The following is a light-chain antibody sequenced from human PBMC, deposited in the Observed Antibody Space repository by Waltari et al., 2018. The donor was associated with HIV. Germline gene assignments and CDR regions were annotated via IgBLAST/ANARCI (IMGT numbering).Light chain of an antibody. V-gene: IGLV2-23*01. J-gene: IGLJ3*02. Sequence: QSALTQPAAVSGSPGQSITISCTGTNNDIGGYNLVSWSQQHTDRAPKLILYDDTKRPSGISSRFSGSKSRRTASLTISGLQAEDEADYYCCSYATGSTWVFGGGTKLTVL. CDR2: DDT. CDR1: NNDIGGYNL. CDR3: CSYATGSTWV.